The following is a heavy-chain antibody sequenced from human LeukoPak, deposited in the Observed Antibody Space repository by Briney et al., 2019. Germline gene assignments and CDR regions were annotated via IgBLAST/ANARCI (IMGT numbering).Heavy chain of an antibody. CDR2: IKQDGSKK. D-gene: IGHD5-12*01. CDR1: GFPFSSYW. J-gene: IGHJ4*02. V-gene: IGHV3-7*03. Sequence: GGSLRLSCVASGFPFSSYWMTWVRQAPGKGLEWVANIKQDGSKKSYVDSVKGRFTISRDNAKNTLYLQMNSLRAEDTAVYYCAKAHTAGATEYYFDYWGQGTLVTVSS. CDR3: AKAHTAGATEYYFDY.